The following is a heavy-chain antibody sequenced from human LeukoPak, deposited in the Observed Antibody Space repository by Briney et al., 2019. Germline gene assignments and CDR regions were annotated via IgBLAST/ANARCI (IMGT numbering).Heavy chain of an antibody. D-gene: IGHD2-21*01. J-gene: IGHJ4*02. V-gene: IGHV4-59*01. CDR3: ARAYCGGDCLDY. Sequence: SETLSLTCTVSGGSISSYYWSWIRQPPGKGLEWIGYIYYSGSTNYNPSLKSRVTISVDTSKNQFSLKLSSVTAADTAVYYCARAYCGGDCLDYWGQGTLVTVSS. CDR1: GGSISSYY. CDR2: IYYSGST.